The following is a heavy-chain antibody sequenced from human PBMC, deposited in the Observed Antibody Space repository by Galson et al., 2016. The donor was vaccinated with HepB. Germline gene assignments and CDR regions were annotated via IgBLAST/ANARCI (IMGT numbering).Heavy chain of an antibody. D-gene: IGHD4-11*01. Sequence: SLRLSCAASGFTFSNYAMSWVRQAPGKGPEWVSAISGASDRTYYAGSMKDRFIISRDDSRNMLFLQLNSLRAEDTAIYYCAKESPYSNVRQYYLENWGLGTLVTVSS. CDR3: AKESPYSNVRQYYLEN. J-gene: IGHJ4*01. CDR1: GFTFSNYA. CDR2: ISGASDRT. V-gene: IGHV3-23*01.